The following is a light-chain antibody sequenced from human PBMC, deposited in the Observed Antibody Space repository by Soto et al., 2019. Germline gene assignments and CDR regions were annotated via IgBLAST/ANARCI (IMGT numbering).Light chain of an antibody. V-gene: IGKV1-33*01. Sequence: DIQMTQSPSSLSASVGERVTITCRASQSSSSYLNWYQQKSGKAPKLLFDEASDFETGVPSRFSGSGSGTDFTFTINSLQPEDIPTYYCQQYDNLPLTFGGGTKVDIK. CDR3: QQYDNLPLT. CDR1: QSSSSY. CDR2: EAS. J-gene: IGKJ4*01.